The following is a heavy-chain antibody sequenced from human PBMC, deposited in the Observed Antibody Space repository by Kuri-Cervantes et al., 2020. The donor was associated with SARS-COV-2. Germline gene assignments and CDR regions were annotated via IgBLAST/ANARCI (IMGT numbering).Heavy chain of an antibody. CDR3: ARAHFDPYIWGSYLIDY. V-gene: IGHV1-18*04. D-gene: IGHD3-16*02. J-gene: IGHJ4*02. CDR1: GYTFTSYG. Sequence: GESLKISCKASGYTFTSYGISWVRQAPGQGLEWMGWISAYNGNTNYAQKLQGRVTMTTDTSTSTAPMELRSLKYDDTAVYYCARAHFDPYIWGSYLIDYWGQGTLVTVSS. CDR2: ISAYNGNT.